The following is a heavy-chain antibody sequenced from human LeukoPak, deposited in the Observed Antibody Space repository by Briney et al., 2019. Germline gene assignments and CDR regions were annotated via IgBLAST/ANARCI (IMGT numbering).Heavy chain of an antibody. CDR2: IYYSGST. Sequence: PSETLSLTCTVSGGSISSYYWSWIRQPPGKGLEWIGYIYYSGSTNYNPSLKSRVTISVDTSKNQFSLKLSSVTAADTAVYYCARDAAFLGWPYYFDYWGQGTLVTVSS. D-gene: IGHD6-19*01. V-gene: IGHV4-59*01. CDR3: ARDAAFLGWPYYFDY. CDR1: GGSISSYY. J-gene: IGHJ4*02.